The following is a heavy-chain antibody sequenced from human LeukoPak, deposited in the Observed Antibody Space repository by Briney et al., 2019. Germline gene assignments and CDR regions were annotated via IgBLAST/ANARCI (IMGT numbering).Heavy chain of an antibody. CDR1: GFTVSNSY. Sequence: GGSLRLSCTASGFTVSNSYMNWVRQAPGKGLEWVSLMYSDGSGGSTYYADSVKGRFTISRDNAKNSLYLQMNSLRAEDTAVYYCARGSPGYSSSWRAFDIWGQGTMVTVSS. V-gene: IGHV3-53*01. J-gene: IGHJ3*02. CDR3: ARGSPGYSSSWRAFDI. CDR2: MYSDGSGGST. D-gene: IGHD6-13*01.